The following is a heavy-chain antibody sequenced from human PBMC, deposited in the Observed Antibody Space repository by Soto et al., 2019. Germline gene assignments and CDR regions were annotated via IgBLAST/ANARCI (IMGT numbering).Heavy chain of an antibody. CDR3: VRGGFCISTSCNVFDV. CDR1: GFTFSSYV. CDR2: IWYDGTNK. J-gene: IGHJ3*01. D-gene: IGHD2-2*01. V-gene: IGHV3-33*01. Sequence: PGGSLRLSCAASGFTFSSYVMHWVRQAPGKGLEWVAIIWYDGTNKYYGDSVKGRFTISRDNSKNTLYLQMNSLRAEDTAVYYCVRGGFCISTSCNVFDVWGQGTMVTVSS.